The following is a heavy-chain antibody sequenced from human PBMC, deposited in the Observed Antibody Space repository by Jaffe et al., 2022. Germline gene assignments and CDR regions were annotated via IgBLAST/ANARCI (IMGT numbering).Heavy chain of an antibody. D-gene: IGHD2-21*02. CDR3: ATGGNQDCGGDCHDETDAFDI. CDR1: GGSISSGSYY. CDR2: IYTSGST. V-gene: IGHV4-61*02. Sequence: QVQLQESGPGLVKPSQTLSLTCTVSGGSISSGSYYWSWIRQPAGKGLEWIGRIYTSGSTNYNPSLKSRVTISVDTSKNQFSLKLSSVTAADTAVYYCATGGNQDCGGDCHDETDAFDIWGQGTMVTVSS. J-gene: IGHJ3*02.